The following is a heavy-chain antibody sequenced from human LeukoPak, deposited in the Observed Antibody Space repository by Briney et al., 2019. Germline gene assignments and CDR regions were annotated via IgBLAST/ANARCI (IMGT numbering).Heavy chain of an antibody. D-gene: IGHD6-13*01. J-gene: IGHJ4*02. CDR2: ILGGGGT. CDR3: VREGSSSSFAY. CDR1: GFTVSSNY. Sequence: GGSLRLSCAASGFTVSSNYMTWVRQAPGKGLEWVSVILGGGGTYYADSVKGRFTISRDNSKNTLYLQMSSLRVEDPALYYCVREGSSSSFAYWGQGTLVTVSS. V-gene: IGHV3-53*01.